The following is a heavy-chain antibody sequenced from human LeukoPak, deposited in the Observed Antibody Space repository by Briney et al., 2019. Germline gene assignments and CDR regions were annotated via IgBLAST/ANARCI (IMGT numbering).Heavy chain of an antibody. CDR1: FGPFRGCY. CDR2: INHSGST. Sequence: SETLSLTCAVHFGPFRGCYWSWIRQPPGKGLEWIGEINHSGSTNYNPSLKSRVTISVDTSKNQFSLKLSSVAAADMAVYYCARPRYYDDSNGYYLYYFDYWGQGTLVTVSS. CDR3: ARPRYYDDSNGYYLYYFDY. D-gene: IGHD3-22*01. V-gene: IGHV4-34*01. J-gene: IGHJ4*02.